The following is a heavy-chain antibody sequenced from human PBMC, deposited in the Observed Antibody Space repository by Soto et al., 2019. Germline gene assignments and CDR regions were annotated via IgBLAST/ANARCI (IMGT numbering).Heavy chain of an antibody. D-gene: IGHD3-22*01. V-gene: IGHV2-5*02. CDR2: IYWDDDK. CDR3: AHRTDSSGFNDAFDI. J-gene: IGHJ3*02. Sequence: QITLKESGPTLVKPTQTLTLTCTFSGFSLSTSGVGVGWIRQPPGKALEWLALIYWDDDKRYSPSLKSRLTINQDPAKKQVVLKKTNMDPVDKATYYRAHRTDSSGFNDAFDIWGQGTMVTVSS. CDR1: GFSLSTSGVG.